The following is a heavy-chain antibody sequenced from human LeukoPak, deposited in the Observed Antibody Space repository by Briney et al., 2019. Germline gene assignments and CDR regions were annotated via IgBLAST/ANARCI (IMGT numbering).Heavy chain of an antibody. CDR2: IYTSGRT. CDR3: ARDKVEMAKNYYFDY. V-gene: IGHV4-61*02. D-gene: IGHD5-24*01. Sequence: SQTLSLTCTVSGGSINSGSYFWSWIRQPAGKGLEWIGRIYTSGRTNYNPSLKSRVTISLDTSKNQFSLKLSSVTAADTAVYYCARDKVEMAKNYYFDYWGQGTLVTVSS. CDR1: GGSINSGSYF. J-gene: IGHJ4*02.